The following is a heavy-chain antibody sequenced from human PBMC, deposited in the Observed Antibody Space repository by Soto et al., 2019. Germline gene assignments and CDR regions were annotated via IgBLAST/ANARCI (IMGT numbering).Heavy chain of an antibody. CDR2: VYYTGDT. Sequence: QMQRQQSGPRLVKPSESLSLTCTVSSGPDRSHNWGWIRQPPGRGLAWIGYVYYTGDTAYNPSLRGRVTISADTSTNDISLTLNSVTAADTAVYYCVRQGIDYLHGLVDVWGQGTTVSVSS. CDR1: SGPDRSHN. D-gene: IGHD4-17*01. V-gene: IGHV4-59*08. J-gene: IGHJ6*02. CDR3: VRQGIDYLHGLVDV.